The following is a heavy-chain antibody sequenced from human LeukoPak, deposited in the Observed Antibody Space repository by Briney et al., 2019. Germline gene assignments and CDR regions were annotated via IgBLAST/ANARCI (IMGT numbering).Heavy chain of an antibody. CDR2: IRYDGSNK. V-gene: IGHV3-30*02. J-gene: IGHJ4*02. CDR1: GFTFSSYG. Sequence: GGSLRLSCAVSGFTFSSYGMHWVRQAPGKGLEWVAFIRYDGSNKYYADSVKGRFTISRDNSKNTLYLQMYSLRAEDTAVYYCANMWSSGWYFDYWGQGTLVTVSS. CDR3: ANMWSSGWYFDY. D-gene: IGHD6-19*01.